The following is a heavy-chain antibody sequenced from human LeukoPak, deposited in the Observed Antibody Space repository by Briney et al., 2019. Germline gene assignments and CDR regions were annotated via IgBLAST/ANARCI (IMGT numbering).Heavy chain of an antibody. V-gene: IGHV3-53*01. J-gene: IGHJ4*02. Sequence: GGSLRLSCAASGFTVSSTYMSWVRQAPGKGLEWVSVIYNGGNKYYIDSMRGRFTISRDNSKNTLYLQMNSLGAEDTAVYYCARVSYYDSSGYYFLSYVDYWGQGTLVTVSS. CDR1: GFTVSSTY. D-gene: IGHD3-22*01. CDR2: IYNGGNK. CDR3: ARVSYYDSSGYYFLSYVDY.